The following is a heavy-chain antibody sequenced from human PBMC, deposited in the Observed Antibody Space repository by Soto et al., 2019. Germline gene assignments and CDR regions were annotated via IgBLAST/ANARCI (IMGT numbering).Heavy chain of an antibody. CDR1: GFTFSSYA. Sequence: GGSLRLSCAASGFTFSSYAMSWVRQAPGKGLEWVSAITGSGSSTWYAGSVKGRFTISRDNSKNTLYLQMNSLRAEDTAVYYCAKGPDGYSSSWYGYFQHWGQGTLVTVSS. CDR2: ITGSGSST. D-gene: IGHD6-13*01. J-gene: IGHJ1*01. V-gene: IGHV3-23*01. CDR3: AKGPDGYSSSWYGYFQH.